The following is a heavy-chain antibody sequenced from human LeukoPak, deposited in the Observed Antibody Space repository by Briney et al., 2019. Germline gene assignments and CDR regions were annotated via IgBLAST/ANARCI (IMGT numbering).Heavy chain of an antibody. CDR1: GFTVSSNY. CDR2: IYSGGST. Sequence: GGSLRLSCAASGFTVSSNYMSWVRQVPGKGLEWVSVIYSGGSTYYADSVKSRFTISRDNSKNTLYLQMNGLRAADTAVYYCASSPIVGGILYWGQGTLVAVAS. V-gene: IGHV3-53*01. CDR3: ASSPIVGGILY. D-gene: IGHD1-26*01. J-gene: IGHJ4*02.